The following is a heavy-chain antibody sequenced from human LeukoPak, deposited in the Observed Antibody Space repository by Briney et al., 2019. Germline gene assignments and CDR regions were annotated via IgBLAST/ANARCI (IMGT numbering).Heavy chain of an antibody. J-gene: IGHJ4*02. CDR3: ARESQGGLNYFDY. CDR2: ISSSSSYI. CDR1: GFTFSSYS. V-gene: IGHV3-21*01. D-gene: IGHD3-16*01. Sequence: GESLRLSCAASGFTFSSYSMNWVRQALGKGLEWVSSISSSSSYIYYADSVKGRFTISRDNAKNSLYLQMNSLRAEDTAVYYCARESQGGLNYFDYWGQGTLVTVSS.